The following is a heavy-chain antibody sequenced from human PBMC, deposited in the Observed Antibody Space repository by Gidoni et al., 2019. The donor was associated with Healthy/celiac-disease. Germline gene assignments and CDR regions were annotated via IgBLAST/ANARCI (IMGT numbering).Heavy chain of an antibody. V-gene: IGHV3-48*03. CDR2: ISSSGSTI. Sequence: EVQLVESGGGLVQPGGSLRLSCAASGFTFSSYEMNWVRQAPGKGLEWVSYISSSGSTIYYADSVKGRFTISRDNAKNSLYLQMNSLRAEDTAVYYCARDQQQLVLAFDIWGQGTMVTVSS. J-gene: IGHJ3*02. CDR3: ARDQQQLVLAFDI. D-gene: IGHD6-13*01. CDR1: GFTFSSYE.